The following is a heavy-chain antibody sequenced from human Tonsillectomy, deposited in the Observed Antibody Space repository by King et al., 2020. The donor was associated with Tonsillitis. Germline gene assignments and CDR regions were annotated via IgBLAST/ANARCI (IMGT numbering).Heavy chain of an antibody. CDR2: IIPIFGTA. V-gene: IGHV1-69*12. D-gene: IGHD3-3*01. J-gene: IGHJ6*02. CDR3: ARWDSYDFWSGEKRNYYYYYGMDV. Sequence: QLVQSGAEVKKPGSSVKVSCKASGGTFSSYAISWVRQAPGQGLEWMGGIIPIFGTANYAQKFQGRVTITADESTSTAYMELSSLRSEDTAVYYCARWDSYDFWSGEKRNYYYYYGMDVWGHGTTVTVSS. CDR1: GGTFSSYA.